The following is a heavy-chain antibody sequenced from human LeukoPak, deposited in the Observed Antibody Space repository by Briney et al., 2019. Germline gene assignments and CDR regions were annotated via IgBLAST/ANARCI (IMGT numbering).Heavy chain of an antibody. CDR1: GFTFSSYT. CDR2: IWYDGSNK. CDR3: ARGRDGYNQGVDY. Sequence: GGSLRLSCAASGFTFSSYTMSWVRQAPGKGLEWVAVIWYDGSNKYYADSVKGRFTISRDNSKNTLYLQMNSLRAEDTAVYYCARGRDGYNQGVDYWGQGTLVTVSS. V-gene: IGHV3-33*08. D-gene: IGHD5-24*01. J-gene: IGHJ4*02.